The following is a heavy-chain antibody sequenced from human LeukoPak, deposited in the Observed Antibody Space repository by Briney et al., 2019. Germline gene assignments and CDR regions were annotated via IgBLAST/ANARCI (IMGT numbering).Heavy chain of an antibody. CDR2: IYYSGST. Sequence: SQTLSLTCTVSGGSISSGGYYWSWICQHPGKGLEWIGYIYYSGSTYYNPSLKSRVTISVDTSKNQFSLKLSSVTAADTAVYYCARSQQRIVVVTPFDYWGQGTLVTVSS. J-gene: IGHJ4*02. V-gene: IGHV4-31*03. CDR3: ARSQQRIVVVTPFDY. CDR1: GGSISSGGYY. D-gene: IGHD3-22*01.